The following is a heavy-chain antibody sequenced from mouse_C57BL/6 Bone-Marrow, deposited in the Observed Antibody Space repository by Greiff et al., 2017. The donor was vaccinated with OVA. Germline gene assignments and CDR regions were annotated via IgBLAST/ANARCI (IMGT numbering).Heavy chain of an antibody. CDR2: IDPSDSYT. CDR3: AREGRNWDYFDY. Sequence: QVQLQQPGAELVKPGASVKLSCKASGYTFTSYWMQWVKQRPGQGLEWIGEIDPSDSYTNYNQKFKGKATLTVDTSSSTAYMQLSSLTSEDSAVYYCAREGRNWDYFDYWGQGTTLTVSS. CDR1: GYTFTSYW. V-gene: IGHV1-50*01. D-gene: IGHD4-1*01. J-gene: IGHJ2*01.